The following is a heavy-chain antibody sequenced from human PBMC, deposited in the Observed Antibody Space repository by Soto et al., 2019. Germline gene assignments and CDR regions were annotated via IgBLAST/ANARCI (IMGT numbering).Heavy chain of an antibody. Sequence: SETLSLTCAVYGGSFIGYSWTLIRQPPGKGLEWIGYIYHSGSTYYNPSLKSRVTISVDRSKNQFSLKLSSVTAADTAAYYCARGPSFGRWGQGTLVS. CDR2: IYHSGST. CDR1: GGSFIGYS. V-gene: IGHV4-34*01. D-gene: IGHD3-3*01. J-gene: IGHJ4*02. CDR3: ARGPSFGR.